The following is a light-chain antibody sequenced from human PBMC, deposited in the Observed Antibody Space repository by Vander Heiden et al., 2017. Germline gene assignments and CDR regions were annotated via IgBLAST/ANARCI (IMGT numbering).Light chain of an antibody. V-gene: IGKV3-20*01. CDR3: QQYGSSPTT. J-gene: IGKJ4*01. CDR1: QSVISNY. Sequence: EIVLTQSPRTLSLSPGERATLSCRASQSVISNYLAWYQQKPGQAPRLLIYGASSRATGIPDRFSGSGSGTDFTLTISRLEPEDFAVYYCQQYGSSPTTFGGGTKVEIK. CDR2: GAS.